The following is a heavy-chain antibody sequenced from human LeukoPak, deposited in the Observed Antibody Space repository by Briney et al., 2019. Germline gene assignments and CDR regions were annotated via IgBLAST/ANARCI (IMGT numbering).Heavy chain of an antibody. Sequence: GESLKISCKGSGYSFTSYWIGWVRQMRGKGLEWMGIIYPGDSDTRYSPSFQGQVTISADKSISTAYLQWSSLKASDTAMYYCARHGAAADTYYYYGMDVWGQGTTVTVSS. J-gene: IGHJ6*02. CDR2: IYPGDSDT. CDR3: ARHGAAADTYYYYGMDV. V-gene: IGHV5-51*01. CDR1: GYSFTSYW. D-gene: IGHD6-13*01.